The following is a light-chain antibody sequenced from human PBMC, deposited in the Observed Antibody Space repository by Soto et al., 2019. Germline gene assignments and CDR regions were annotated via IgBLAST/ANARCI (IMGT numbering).Light chain of an antibody. V-gene: IGLV2-14*01. J-gene: IGLJ1*01. CDR3: SSYTSSSTYV. CDR1: SSDVGGYNY. Sequence: QSVLTQPASVSGSPGQSITISCTGTSSDVGGYNYVSWYQQHPGKAPKLMIYDASNRPSGVSNRFSGSKSGNTASLTISGLQAVDVTDYYCSSYTSSSTYVVGTRTKVTVL. CDR2: DAS.